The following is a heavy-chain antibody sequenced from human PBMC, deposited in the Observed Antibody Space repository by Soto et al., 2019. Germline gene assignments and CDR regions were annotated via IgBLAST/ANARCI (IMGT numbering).Heavy chain of an antibody. J-gene: IGHJ6*02. Sequence: EMQLVESGGGRVKPGESLRLSCEASGFTFSRYSINWVRLTPWKGLEWVASISRSDKYIFYTDSVKGRFTISRDDAQSSLYLEMNSLRVEDTAVYYCAREGQHLVAGYFYGMDVWGQGTTVTVSS. V-gene: IGHV3-21*02. CDR1: GFTFSRYS. CDR3: AREGQHLVAGYFYGMDV. CDR2: ISRSDKYI. D-gene: IGHD3-3*02.